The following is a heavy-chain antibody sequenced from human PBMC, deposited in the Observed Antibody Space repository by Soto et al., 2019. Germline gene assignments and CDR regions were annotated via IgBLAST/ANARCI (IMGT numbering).Heavy chain of an antibody. CDR3: AKVRSHRIMWDDYFDY. J-gene: IGHJ4*02. CDR1: GFTFDDYA. D-gene: IGHD1-26*01. CDR2: ISWNSGSI. Sequence: GGSLRLSCAASGFTFDDYAMHWVRQAPGKGLEWVSGISWNSGSIGYADSVKGRFTISRDNAKNSLYLQMNSLRAEDTALYYCAKVRSHRIMWDDYFDYWGQGTLVTVSS. V-gene: IGHV3-9*01.